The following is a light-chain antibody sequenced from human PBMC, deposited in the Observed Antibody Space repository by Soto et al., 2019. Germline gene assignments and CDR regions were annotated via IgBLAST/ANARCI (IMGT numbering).Light chain of an antibody. CDR1: QSFGSTS. V-gene: IGKV3-20*01. CDR3: QQYGSSPSGR. CDR2: GAS. J-gene: IGKJ1*01. Sequence: EFVLTQSPGTLSLSPGERATLSCRASQSFGSTSLAWYQQKPGQSPRLLIYGASSRATGIPDRFSGSGSGTDFTLTISRLEPEDLAVYYCQQYGSSPSGRFGQGTKVEI.